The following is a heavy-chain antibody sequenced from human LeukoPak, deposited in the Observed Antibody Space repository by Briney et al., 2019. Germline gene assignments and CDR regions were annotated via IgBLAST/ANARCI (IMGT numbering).Heavy chain of an antibody. CDR2: IIPIFGTA. D-gene: IGHD4-17*01. Sequence: SVKVSCKASGGTFSSYAISWVRQAPGQGLEWMGGIIPIFGTANYAQKFQGRVTITADESTSTAYMELSSLRSEDTAVYYCARDRDYPRDYFDYWGQGTLVTVSS. CDR1: GGTFSSYA. CDR3: ARDRDYPRDYFDY. J-gene: IGHJ4*02. V-gene: IGHV1-69*13.